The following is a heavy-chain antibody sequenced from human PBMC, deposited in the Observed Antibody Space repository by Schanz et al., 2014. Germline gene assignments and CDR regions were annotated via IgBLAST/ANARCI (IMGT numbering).Heavy chain of an antibody. D-gene: IGHD2-21*01. CDR1: GFTLSNYA. CDR2: LSANGDST. V-gene: IGHV3-64*01. Sequence: EVQLVESGGGLVQPGGSLRLSCTAPGFTLSNYAMHWVRQTPDKGLEWVSGLSANGDSTFYSSSVKGRFTISRDISKNTLYLQMGSLRAEDVAVYYCARKSLVSAHYDYWAQGTLVTVSS. J-gene: IGHJ4*02. CDR3: ARKSLVSAHYDY.